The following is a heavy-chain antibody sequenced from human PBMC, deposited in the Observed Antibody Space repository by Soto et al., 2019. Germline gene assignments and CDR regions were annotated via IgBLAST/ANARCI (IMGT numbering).Heavy chain of an antibody. V-gene: IGHV1-46*01. J-gene: IGHJ4*02. CDR3: ARYYYDSREGLYYFDY. D-gene: IGHD3-22*01. CDR2: INPSGGST. Sequence: ASVKVSCKASGYTFTSYYMHWVRQAPGQGLEWMGIINPSGGSTSYAQKFQGRVTMTRDTSTSTVYMELSSLRSEDTAVYYCARYYYDSREGLYYFDYWGQGTLVTVSS. CDR1: GYTFTSYY.